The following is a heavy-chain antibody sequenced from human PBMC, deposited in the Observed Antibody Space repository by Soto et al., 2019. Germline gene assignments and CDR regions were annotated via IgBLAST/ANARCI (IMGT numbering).Heavy chain of an antibody. CDR1: GYTFGYTFASYG. J-gene: IGHJ5*02. CDR2: ISAYNGNT. V-gene: IGHV1-18*01. CDR3: ASDRDPTEYNWFDP. D-gene: IGHD2-21*02. Sequence: GASVKVSCKASGYTFGYTFASYGISWVRQAPGQGLEWMGWISAYNGNTNYAQKLQGRVTITTDTSASTAYMELRSLRSEDTAVYYCASDRDPTEYNWFDPWGQGTLVTVSS.